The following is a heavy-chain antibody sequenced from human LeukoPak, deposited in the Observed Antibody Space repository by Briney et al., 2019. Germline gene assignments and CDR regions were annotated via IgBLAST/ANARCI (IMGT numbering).Heavy chain of an antibody. CDR1: GFTFSSYA. D-gene: IGHD3-22*01. CDR2: ISGSGGST. V-gene: IGHV3-23*01. CDR3: AKRSHYYDSSGYLFPFGY. J-gene: IGHJ4*02. Sequence: GGSLRLSCAASGFTFSSYAMSWVRQAPGKGLEWGSAISGSGGSTYYADSVKGRFTISRDNSKNTLYLQMNSLRAEDTAVYYCAKRSHYYDSSGYLFPFGYWGQGTLVTVSS.